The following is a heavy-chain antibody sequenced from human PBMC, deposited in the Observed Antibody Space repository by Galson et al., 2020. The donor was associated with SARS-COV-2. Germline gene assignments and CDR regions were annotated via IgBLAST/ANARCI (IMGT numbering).Heavy chain of an antibody. D-gene: IGHD3-3*01. Sequence: GESLKISCAASGFTFSSYSMNWVRQAPGKGLEWVSYISSSSSTIYYADSVKGRFTISRDNAKNSLYLQMNSLRAEDTAVYYCARDTNNRGATIFGVVIVGHDAFDIWGQGTMVTVSS. CDR3: ARDTNNRGATIFGVVIVGHDAFDI. CDR1: GFTFSSYS. CDR2: ISSSSSTI. V-gene: IGHV3-48*01. J-gene: IGHJ3*02.